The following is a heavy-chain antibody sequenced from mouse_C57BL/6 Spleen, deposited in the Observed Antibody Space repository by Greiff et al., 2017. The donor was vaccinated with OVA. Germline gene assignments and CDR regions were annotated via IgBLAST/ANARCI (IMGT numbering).Heavy chain of an antibody. J-gene: IGHJ3*01. CDR1: GYTFTDYN. V-gene: IGHV1-18*01. D-gene: IGHD2-4*01. Sequence: VHVKQSGPELVKPGASVKIPCKASGYTFTDYNMDWVKQSHGKSLEWIGDINPNNGGTIYNQKFKGKATLTVDKSSSTAYMELRSLTSEDTAVYYCARSDYDYDGFAYWGQGTLVTVSA. CDR2: INPNNGGT. CDR3: ARSDYDYDGFAY.